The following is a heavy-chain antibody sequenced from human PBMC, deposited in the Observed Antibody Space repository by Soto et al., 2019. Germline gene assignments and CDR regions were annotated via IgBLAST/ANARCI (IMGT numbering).Heavy chain of an antibody. CDR1: GGSISSYY. Sequence: SETLSLTCTVSGGSISSYYWSWIRQPPGKGLEWIGYIYYSGSPNYNPSLKSRVTISVDTSKNQFSLKLSSVTAADTAVYYCAREQWRGGMDVWGQGTTVTVSS. D-gene: IGHD6-19*01. J-gene: IGHJ6*02. V-gene: IGHV4-59*01. CDR3: AREQWRGGMDV. CDR2: IYYSGSP.